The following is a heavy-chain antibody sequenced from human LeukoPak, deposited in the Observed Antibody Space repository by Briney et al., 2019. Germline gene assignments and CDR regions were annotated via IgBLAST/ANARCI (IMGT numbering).Heavy chain of an antibody. D-gene: IGHD6-13*01. CDR3: ARVLSSSWYYHYFDY. V-gene: IGHV3-7*01. CDR2: IKQDGSEK. CDR1: GFTFSSYW. J-gene: IGHJ4*02. Sequence: PGGSLRLSCAASGFTFSSYWMSWVRRAPGKGLEWVANIKQDGSEKYYVDSVKGRFTISRDNAKNSLYLQMNSLRAEDTAVYYCARVLSSSWYYHYFDYWGQGTLVTVSS.